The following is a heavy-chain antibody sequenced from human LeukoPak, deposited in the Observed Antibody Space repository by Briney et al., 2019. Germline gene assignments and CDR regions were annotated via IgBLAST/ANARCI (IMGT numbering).Heavy chain of an antibody. V-gene: IGHV3-23*01. Sequence: GGSLRLSCTASGFTFGSYAMSWVRQAPGKGLEWVSSISGGSEDTYYADSLKGRFTISRDNSKSTLYLQMNSLRDKDTAVYYCARTIAQYSNSCLYFYCGLDVWGQGTTVTVSS. CDR2: ISGGSEDT. CDR3: ARTIAQYSNSCLYFYCGLDV. J-gene: IGHJ6*02. D-gene: IGHD1-7*01. CDR1: GFTFGSYA.